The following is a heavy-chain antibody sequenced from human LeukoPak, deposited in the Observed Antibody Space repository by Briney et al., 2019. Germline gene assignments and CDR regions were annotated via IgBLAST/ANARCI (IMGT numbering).Heavy chain of an antibody. J-gene: IGHJ4*02. Sequence: GGSLRLSCAASGFTFDDYAMHWVRQAPGKGLEWVSGISWNSGSIGYADSVKGRFTISRDNAKNSLYLQMNSLRAEDTALYYCAKDSHRDTYYYDSSGYYYCDYWDQGTLVTVSS. D-gene: IGHD3-22*01. CDR3: AKDSHRDTYYYDSSGYYYCDY. V-gene: IGHV3-9*01. CDR2: ISWNSGSI. CDR1: GFTFDDYA.